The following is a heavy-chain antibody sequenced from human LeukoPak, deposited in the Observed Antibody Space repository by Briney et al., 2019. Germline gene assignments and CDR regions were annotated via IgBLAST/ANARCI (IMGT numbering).Heavy chain of an antibody. CDR2: ISGSGGST. CDR3: AKDQSSRCSSTSCYTYYGMDV. CDR1: GFTFSSYA. Sequence: GGSLRLSCATSGFTFSSYAMSWVRQAPGKGLEWVSVISGSGGSTYYADSVKGRFTISRDNSKNTLSVQMNSLRAEDTAIYYCAKDQSSRCSSTSCYTYYGMDVWGQGTTVTVSS. D-gene: IGHD2-2*01. J-gene: IGHJ6*02. V-gene: IGHV3-23*01.